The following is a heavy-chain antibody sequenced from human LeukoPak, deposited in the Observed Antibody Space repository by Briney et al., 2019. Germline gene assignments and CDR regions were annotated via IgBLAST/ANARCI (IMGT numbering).Heavy chain of an antibody. V-gene: IGHV1-69*04. CDR1: GGTFSSYA. CDR3: ARYAGHLWFGELEGAFDI. Sequence: SVKVSCKASGGTFSSYAISWVRQAPGQGLEWMGRIIPILGIANYAQKFQGRVTITADKSTSTAYMELSSLRSEDTAVYYCARYAGHLWFGELEGAFDIWGQGTMVTVSS. J-gene: IGHJ3*02. D-gene: IGHD3-10*01. CDR2: IIPILGIA.